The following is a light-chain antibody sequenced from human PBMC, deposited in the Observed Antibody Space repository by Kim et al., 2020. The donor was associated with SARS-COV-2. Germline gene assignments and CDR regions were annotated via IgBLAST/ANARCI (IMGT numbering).Light chain of an antibody. CDR1: QSVSSY. Sequence: EIVLTQSPATLSLSPGERATLSCRASQSVSSYLAWYQQKPGQAPRLLIYDASNGATGIPARFSGSGSGTDFTLTISSLEPEDFAVYYCQQRSNWPLTCGGGTKLEI. J-gene: IGKJ4*01. CDR3: QQRSNWPLT. V-gene: IGKV3-11*01. CDR2: DAS.